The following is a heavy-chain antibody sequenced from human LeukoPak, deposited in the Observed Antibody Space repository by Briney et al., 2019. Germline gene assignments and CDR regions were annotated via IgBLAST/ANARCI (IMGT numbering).Heavy chain of an antibody. CDR2: ISDSGGST. CDR1: GFTFSNYA. CDR3: ARGYDILTGYYKPLDY. Sequence: GGPLRLSCAASGFTFSNYAMSWVRQAPGKGLAWVSAISDSGGSTQYADSVKGRFIISRDNSKNTLYLQMNSLRAEDTAVYYCARGYDILTGYYKPLDYWGQGTLVTVSS. V-gene: IGHV3-23*01. D-gene: IGHD3-9*01. J-gene: IGHJ4*02.